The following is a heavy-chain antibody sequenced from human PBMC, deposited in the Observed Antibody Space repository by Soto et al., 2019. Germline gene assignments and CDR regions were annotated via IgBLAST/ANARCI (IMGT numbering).Heavy chain of an antibody. J-gene: IGHJ4*02. CDR2: IIPFFGTA. D-gene: IGHD3-22*01. Sequence: QVQLVQSGAEVKKPGSSVKVSCKASGGTFNSYVINWVRQAPGQGLEWMGGIIPFFGTAEYAQKFQGRVTITADEGARTAYKELSSLKPGDTAVYYRAGTHLDTSGYYPSALEYWGQGTQVSVSS. CDR3: AGTHLDTSGYYPSALEY. V-gene: IGHV1-69*01. CDR1: GGTFNSYV.